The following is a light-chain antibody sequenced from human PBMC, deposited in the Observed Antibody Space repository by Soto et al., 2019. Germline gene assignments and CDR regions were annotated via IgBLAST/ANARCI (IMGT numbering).Light chain of an antibody. Sequence: QSVLTQPASVSGSPGQSIAISCTGSSSDVGFYNYVSWYQQHPGEVPKLFIFEVSNRPSGVSNRFSGSKSGNTASLTISGLQAEDEAAYYCSSYTTSSTRVFGTGTKVTVL. CDR3: SSYTTSSTRV. CDR1: SSDVGFYNY. V-gene: IGLV2-14*01. CDR2: EVS. J-gene: IGLJ1*01.